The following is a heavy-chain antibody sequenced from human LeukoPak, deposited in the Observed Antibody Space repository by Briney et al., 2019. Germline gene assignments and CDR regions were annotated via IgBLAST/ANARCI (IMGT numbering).Heavy chain of an antibody. CDR1: GGSFSGYY. Sequence: SETLSLTCAVYGGSFSGYYWSWIRQPPGKGLEWIGEINHSGSTNYNPSLKSRVTISVDTSKNQFSLKLSSVTAADTAVYYCARHVPQGYCSSTSCYEKNAFDIWGQGTMVTVSS. D-gene: IGHD2-2*01. J-gene: IGHJ3*02. CDR3: ARHVPQGYCSSTSCYEKNAFDI. V-gene: IGHV4-34*01. CDR2: INHSGST.